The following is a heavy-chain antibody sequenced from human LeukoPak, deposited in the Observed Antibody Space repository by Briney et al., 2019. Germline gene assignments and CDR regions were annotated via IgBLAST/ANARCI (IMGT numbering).Heavy chain of an antibody. D-gene: IGHD2-2*01. J-gene: IGHJ6*02. CDR3: AKWLGYCTSTSCYGMDV. Sequence: GGSLRLSCAASGFTFSNYAMSWVRQPPGKGLEWVSGVSGSGGSTYYTDSVKGRFTISRDNSENTVYLQMSSLRADDTAVYYCAKWLGYCTSTSCYGMDVWGQGTTVTVSS. CDR2: VSGSGGST. V-gene: IGHV3-23*01. CDR1: GFTFSNYA.